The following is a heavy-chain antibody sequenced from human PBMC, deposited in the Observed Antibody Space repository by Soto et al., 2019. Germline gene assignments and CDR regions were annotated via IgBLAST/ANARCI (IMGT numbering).Heavy chain of an antibody. D-gene: IGHD3-3*01. Sequence: ASVKVSCKASGYTFTSYGISWVRQAPGQGLEWMGWISAHNGNTNYAQKLQGRVTMTTDTSTSTAYMELRSLRSDDTVVYYCARDWRIDRLTIFGVVNTRGWFDPWGQGTLVTVSS. CDR1: GYTFTSYG. J-gene: IGHJ5*02. CDR3: ARDWRIDRLTIFGVVNTRGWFDP. CDR2: ISAHNGNT. V-gene: IGHV1-18*01.